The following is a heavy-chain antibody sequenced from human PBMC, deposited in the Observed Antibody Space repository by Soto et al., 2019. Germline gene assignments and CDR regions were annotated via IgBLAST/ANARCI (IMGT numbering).Heavy chain of an antibody. J-gene: IGHJ4*02. V-gene: IGHV4-4*02. Sequence: PSETLSLTCAVSGGSISSSNWWSWVRQPPGKGLEWIGEFYHSGSTNYNPSLKSRVTISVDKSKNQFSLKLSSVTAADTAVYYCARDGMVGASYYFDYWGQGTLVTVSS. CDR2: FYHSGST. D-gene: IGHD1-26*01. CDR1: GGSISSSNW. CDR3: ARDGMVGASYYFDY.